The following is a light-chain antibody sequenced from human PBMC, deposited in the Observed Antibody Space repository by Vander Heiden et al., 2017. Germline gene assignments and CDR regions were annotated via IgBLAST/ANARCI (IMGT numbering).Light chain of an antibody. Sequence: EIALTQSPATLSLSPGERATLSCRASQSISSYLAWYQQKPGQPPRLLIYDTSNRATGIPARFSASGSGTDFTLTISSLEPEDFAVYYCQQRSDWPLTFGGGTKVEIK. CDR2: DTS. CDR3: QQRSDWPLT. V-gene: IGKV3-11*01. J-gene: IGKJ4*01. CDR1: QSISSY.